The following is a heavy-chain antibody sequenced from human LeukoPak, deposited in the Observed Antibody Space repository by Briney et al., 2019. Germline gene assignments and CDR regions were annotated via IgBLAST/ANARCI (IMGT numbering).Heavy chain of an antibody. V-gene: IGHV3-23*01. CDR2: ITGSSTWT. CDR3: ARELVSLGTGYFDL. D-gene: IGHD7-27*01. J-gene: IGHJ2*01. Sequence: PGGSLRLSCAASGFTFSDSHMTWIRQAPGKGLEWVSGITGSSTWTYYADSVRGRFTISRDNSKNTLHLQMNNLTADDTAIYYCARELVSLGTGYFDLWGRGTLVTISS. CDR1: GFTFSDSH.